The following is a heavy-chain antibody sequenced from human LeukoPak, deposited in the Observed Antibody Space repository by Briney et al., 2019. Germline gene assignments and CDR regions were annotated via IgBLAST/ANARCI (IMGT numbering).Heavy chain of an antibody. V-gene: IGHV4-59*01. CDR3: ASTPAYDFWSGYRGYHYYYYMDV. Sequence: SQTLSLTCTVSGGSISSYYWSWIRQPPGKGLEWIGYIYYSGSTNYNPSLKSRVTISVDTSKNQSSLKLSSVTAADTAVYYCASTPAYDFWSGYRGYHYYYYMDVWGKGTTVTVSS. CDR2: IYYSGST. CDR1: GGSISSYY. D-gene: IGHD3-3*01. J-gene: IGHJ6*03.